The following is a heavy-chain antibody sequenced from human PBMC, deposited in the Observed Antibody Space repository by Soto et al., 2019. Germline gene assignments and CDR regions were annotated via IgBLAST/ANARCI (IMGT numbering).Heavy chain of an antibody. CDR2: INHSGST. Sequence: QVQLQQWGAGLLKPSETLSLTCAVYGGSFSGYYWSWIRQPPGKGLEWIGEINHSGSTNYNPSLKSRVTISEDTSKSQFSLKLSSVTAADTAVYYCARGPSRTNIVVVPAAALDYWGQGTLVTVSS. CDR3: ARGPSRTNIVVVPAAALDY. J-gene: IGHJ4*02. V-gene: IGHV4-34*01. D-gene: IGHD2-2*01. CDR1: GGSFSGYY.